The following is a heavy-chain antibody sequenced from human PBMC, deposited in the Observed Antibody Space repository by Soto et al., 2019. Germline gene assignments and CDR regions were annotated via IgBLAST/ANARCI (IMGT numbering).Heavy chain of an antibody. J-gene: IGHJ4*02. Sequence: EVQLVESGGGLVQPGGSLRLSCVVSGFIFSDYYMDWVRQAPGKGLEWIARTRSRTYDYTTEYAASVKGRFTVSRDLSKNSLYLHMNSLKTEDTAMYYCSRDSSKYYFDYWGRGTLVTVSS. V-gene: IGHV3-72*01. CDR1: GFIFSDYY. CDR2: TRSRTYDYTT. D-gene: IGHD2-2*01. CDR3: SRDSSKYYFDY.